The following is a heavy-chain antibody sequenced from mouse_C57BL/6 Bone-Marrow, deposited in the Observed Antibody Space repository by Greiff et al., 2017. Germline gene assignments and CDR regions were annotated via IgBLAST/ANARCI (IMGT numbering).Heavy chain of an antibody. D-gene: IGHD3-3*01. V-gene: IGHV5-17*01. CDR3: ARHGGRGENYVDY. CDR1: GFTFSDSG. CDR2: ISSGSSTI. Sequence: EVKLVESGGGLVKPGGSLTLSCAASGFTFSDSGMHWVRQAPEKGLEWVAYISSGSSTISYADTVKGRFPISRDNVKNTLFLQMTSLRAEDTAMYYCARHGGRGENYVDYWGQGTTLTVSS. J-gene: IGHJ2*01.